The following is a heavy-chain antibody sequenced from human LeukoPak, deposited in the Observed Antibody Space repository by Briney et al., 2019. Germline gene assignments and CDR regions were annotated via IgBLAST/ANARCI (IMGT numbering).Heavy chain of an antibody. Sequence: GGSLRLSCAASVCTFRNYAMSWVRQAPWRGLEGLSAISGSGDATYCADSVKGRFTISRDNSKNTLYLQMNSLRAEDTAVYYCAKYCSSSTCQYRGGNSYGMDVWGQGTTVTVSS. J-gene: IGHJ6*02. D-gene: IGHD2-2*01. CDR1: VCTFRNYA. CDR2: ISGSGDAT. CDR3: AKYCSSSTCQYRGGNSYGMDV. V-gene: IGHV3-23*01.